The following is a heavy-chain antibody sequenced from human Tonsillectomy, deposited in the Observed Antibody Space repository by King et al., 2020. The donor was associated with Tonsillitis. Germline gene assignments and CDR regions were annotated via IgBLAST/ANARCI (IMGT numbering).Heavy chain of an antibody. V-gene: IGHV3-30*18. Sequence: VQLVESGGGVVQPGRSLRLSCAASGFTFSSYGMHWVRQAPGKGLEWVAVISYDGSNKYYADSVKGRFTISRDNSKNTLYLQMNSLRAEDTAVHYCAKDQVLGVGLDAFDIWGQGTKVTVSS. J-gene: IGHJ3*02. CDR1: GFTFSSYG. CDR2: ISYDGSNK. CDR3: AKDQVLGVGLDAFDI. D-gene: IGHD3-10*01.